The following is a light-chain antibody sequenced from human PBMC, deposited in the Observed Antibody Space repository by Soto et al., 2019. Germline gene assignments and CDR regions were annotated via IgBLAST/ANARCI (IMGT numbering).Light chain of an antibody. Sequence: DIQLTQSPSFLSASVADRVTITCRASQGISSYLAWYQQKPGKGPKLLIYAASTVQSGVPARFSSSGSGTEFTLTISSLQPEDFATYYVQQLYSFPWTFGQGTTVEIK. J-gene: IGKJ1*01. V-gene: IGKV1-9*01. CDR3: QQLYSFPWT. CDR2: AAS. CDR1: QGISSY.